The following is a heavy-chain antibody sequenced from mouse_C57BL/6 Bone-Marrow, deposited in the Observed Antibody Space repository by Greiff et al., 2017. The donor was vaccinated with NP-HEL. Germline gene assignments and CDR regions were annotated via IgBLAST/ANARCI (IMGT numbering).Heavy chain of an antibody. D-gene: IGHD2-3*01. V-gene: IGHV10-1*01. Sequence: EVQRVESGGGLVQPKGSLKLSCAASGFSFNTYAMNWVRQAPGKGLEWVARIRSKSNNYATYYADSVKDRFTISRDDSESMLYLQMNNLKTEDTAMYYCVRDHDGYYDNAMDYWGQGTSVTVSS. CDR2: IRSKSNNYAT. CDR3: VRDHDGYYDNAMDY. J-gene: IGHJ4*01. CDR1: GFSFNTYA.